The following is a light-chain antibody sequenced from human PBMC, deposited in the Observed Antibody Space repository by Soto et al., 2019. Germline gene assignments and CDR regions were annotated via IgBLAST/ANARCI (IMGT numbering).Light chain of an antibody. CDR2: KAS. J-gene: IGKJ1*01. Sequence: DIQMTQSPSTLSASVGDRVTITCRASQSINSRLAWYQQKPGKAPNLLIYKASSLESGVPSRISGSGAGTALTFTISGLQPDDIATYYCQQYNNYWTFGQGTKVEIK. CDR1: QSINSR. V-gene: IGKV1-5*03. CDR3: QQYNNYWT.